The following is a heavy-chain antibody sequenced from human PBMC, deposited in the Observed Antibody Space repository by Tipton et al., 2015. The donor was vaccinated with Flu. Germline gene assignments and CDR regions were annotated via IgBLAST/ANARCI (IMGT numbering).Heavy chain of an antibody. Sequence: TLSLTCAVYGGAFFYYYLDLALIRPSPDKGVGWVGGTNHRGRPSYNPPPKTRVTISLDTTKNQFSLKLSSVTAADTAVFYCARGRLNQYTMATYWATFDVWGQGTMVTVSS. J-gene: IGHJ3*01. D-gene: IGHD5-24*01. CDR3: ARGRLNQYTMATYWATFDV. CDR2: TNHRGRP. CDR1: GGAFFYYY. V-gene: IGHV4-34*01.